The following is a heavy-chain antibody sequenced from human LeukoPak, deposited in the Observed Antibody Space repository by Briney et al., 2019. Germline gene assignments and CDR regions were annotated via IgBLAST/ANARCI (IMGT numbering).Heavy chain of an antibody. D-gene: IGHD1-26*01. CDR3: AKEAGAFDY. V-gene: IGHV1-46*01. CDR1: GYTFTSNH. Sequence: ASVKVSCKASGYTFTSNHMDWVRQTPGQGLEWMGVINPSDGSTTYAQKFQGRVTLTRDTSTTTVHMELSSLTSEDTAVYYCAKEAGAFDYWGQGTLVTVSS. J-gene: IGHJ4*02. CDR2: INPSDGST.